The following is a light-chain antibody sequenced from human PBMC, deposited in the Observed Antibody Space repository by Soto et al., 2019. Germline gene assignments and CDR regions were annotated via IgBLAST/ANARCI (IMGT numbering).Light chain of an antibody. CDR3: RSLTTTFPSV. V-gene: IGLV2-14*01. J-gene: IGLJ1*01. CDR1: SSDVGAYNY. CDR2: EVS. Sequence: QSVLTQPASGSGSPGQSVAISCTGTSSDVGAYNYISWYQQHPGKAPKLLLSEVSNRPSGVSDRFSGSKSGNTASLTISGLQAEDEADYYCRSLTTTFPSVFAAAPKANVL.